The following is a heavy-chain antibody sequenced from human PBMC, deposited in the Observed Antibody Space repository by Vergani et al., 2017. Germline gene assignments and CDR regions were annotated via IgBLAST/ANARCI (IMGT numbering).Heavy chain of an antibody. CDR1: GGSFNDYW. CDR3: AIEGYCTNGVCFTLVYV. J-gene: IGHJ4*02. Sequence: QAQLQQWGAGLLKPSETLSLTCAIYGGSFNDYWWTWIRQPPGKGLEWIGEIRHAGITHYSPSLKSQVTIAIDTSTHQFSLNLRSVTAADTAVYYCAIEGYCTNGVCFTLVYVWGQGALVTVSA. D-gene: IGHD2-8*01. CDR2: IRHAGIT. V-gene: IGHV4-34*01.